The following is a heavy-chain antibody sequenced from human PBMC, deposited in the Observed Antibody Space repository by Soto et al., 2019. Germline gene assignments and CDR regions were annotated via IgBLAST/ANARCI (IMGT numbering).Heavy chain of an antibody. D-gene: IGHD3-16*01. CDR2: IYPSATI. V-gene: IGHV4-30-2*01. CDR1: GVSITTNGYS. CDR3: ATYTAFAKYYFDY. J-gene: IGHJ4*02. Sequence: PSETLSLTCAVSGVSITTNGYSWSWIRQPPGKGLEWIGYIYPSATIFYNPSLNSRVTISADTSNNQFSLKLTSVTAADTAVYFCATYTAFAKYYFDYWGRGTLVTVSS.